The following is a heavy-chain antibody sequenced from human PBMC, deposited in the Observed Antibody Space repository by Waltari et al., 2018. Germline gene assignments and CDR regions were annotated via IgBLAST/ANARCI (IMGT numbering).Heavy chain of an antibody. D-gene: IGHD4-17*01. V-gene: IGHV3-21*01. CDR2: ISSSSSYI. J-gene: IGHJ6*03. CDR1: GFTFSSYS. CDR3: ASRRSSDYYYYMDV. Sequence: GGSLRLSCAASGFTFSSYSMNWVRQAPGKGLEWVSSISSSSSYIYYADSVKGRFTISRDNAKNSLYLQMNSLRAEDTAVYYCASRRSSDYYYYMDVWGKGTTVTVSS.